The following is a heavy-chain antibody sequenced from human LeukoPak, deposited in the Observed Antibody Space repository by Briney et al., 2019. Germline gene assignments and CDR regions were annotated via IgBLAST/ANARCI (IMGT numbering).Heavy chain of an antibody. CDR2: FDPEDGET. CDR3: ATDSHSVYSSDWSSHY. J-gene: IGHJ4*02. CDR1: GYTLTELS. D-gene: IGHD6-19*01. V-gene: IGHV1-24*01. Sequence: ASVKVSCKVSGYTLTELSMHWVRQAPGKGLEWMGGFDPEDGETIYAQKFQGRVTMTEDTSTDTAYMELSSLKSEDTAVYYCATDSHSVYSSDWSSHYWGQGTLVTVSS.